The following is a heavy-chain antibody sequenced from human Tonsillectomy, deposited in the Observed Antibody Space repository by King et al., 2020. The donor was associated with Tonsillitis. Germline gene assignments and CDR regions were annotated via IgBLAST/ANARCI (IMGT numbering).Heavy chain of an antibody. V-gene: IGHV4-34*01. CDR3: ARGRSPPIPSSLWSDYDDSYRGAFDI. Sequence: VQLQQWGAGLLKPSETLSLTCTVYGGSFSNYYWSWIRQPPGKSLEWIGEISRFGSTYYNPSPKSPVTISLDKSKNQFSLKLSSVTAADTAVFFCARGRSPPIPSSLWSDYDDSYRGAFDIWGQGTMVTVSS. CDR1: GGSFSNYY. J-gene: IGHJ3*02. CDR2: ISRFGST. D-gene: IGHD3-3*01.